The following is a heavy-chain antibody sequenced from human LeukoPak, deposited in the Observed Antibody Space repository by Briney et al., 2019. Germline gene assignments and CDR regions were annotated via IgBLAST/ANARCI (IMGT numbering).Heavy chain of an antibody. CDR3: ARAGYCSGGSCYGKDY. V-gene: IGHV3-74*01. J-gene: IGHJ4*02. Sequence: GGSLRLSCAPSGFTFGSYWMHWVRQAPGRGLVWVSRINDDGTSTSYADSVKGRFTISRDNAKNTLYLQMNSLRAEDTAVYYCARAGYCSGGSCYGKDYWGQGTLVTVSS. CDR1: GFTFGSYW. CDR2: INDDGTST. D-gene: IGHD2-15*01.